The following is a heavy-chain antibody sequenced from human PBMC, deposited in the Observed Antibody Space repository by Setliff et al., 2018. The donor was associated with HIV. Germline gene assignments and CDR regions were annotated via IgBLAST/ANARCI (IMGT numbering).Heavy chain of an antibody. CDR1: GGTFSSYA. J-gene: IGHJ4*02. CDR3: AKGSTRYTGSYYFNS. CDR2: IIPIFGST. D-gene: IGHD5-12*01. Sequence: SVKVSCKASGGTFSSYAISWVRQAPGQGLEWMGGIIPIFGSTTYAQKFQGRLTMTRDTSTSTVYMELSSLSAEDTAVYYCAKGSTRYTGSYYFNSWGQGTLVTVS. V-gene: IGHV1-69*05.